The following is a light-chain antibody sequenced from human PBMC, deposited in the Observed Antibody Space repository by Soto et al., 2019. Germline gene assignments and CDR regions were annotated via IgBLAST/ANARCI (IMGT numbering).Light chain of an antibody. Sequence: EVVLTQSPATLSLSPGERATLSCRASQSVDIYLAWYQQKPGQAPRLLIYDASNRAPGIPARFSGSGSGTDFTLXIXSLEPEDFAVYYCQQRLNWPPLTFGGGTKVEIK. CDR1: QSVDIY. J-gene: IGKJ4*01. CDR2: DAS. CDR3: QQRLNWPPLT. V-gene: IGKV3-11*01.